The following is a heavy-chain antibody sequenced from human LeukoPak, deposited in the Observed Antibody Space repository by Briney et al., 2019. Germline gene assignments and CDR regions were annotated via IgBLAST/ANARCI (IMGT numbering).Heavy chain of an antibody. CDR1: GFTFKYFA. CDR3: AKINDGSCFLNDAYDI. CDR2: ITWNSRKI. D-gene: IGHD3-10*01. J-gene: IGHJ3*02. Sequence: GGSLRLSCEGSGFTFKYFAMHWVRQIPGKGPEWVSGITWNSRKIDYADSVKGRFTISRDNAKKSVYLQMNSLRPGDTAVYYCAKINDGSCFLNDAYDIWGQGTKVTVSS. V-gene: IGHV3-9*01.